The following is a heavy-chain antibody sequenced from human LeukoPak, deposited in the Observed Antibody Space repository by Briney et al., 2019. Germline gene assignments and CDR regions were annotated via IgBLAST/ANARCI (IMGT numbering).Heavy chain of an antibody. D-gene: IGHD2-15*01. Sequence: SVKVSCKASGGTFSSYAISWVRQAPGQGLEWMGGIIPIFGIANYAQKFQGRVTITADKSTSTAYMELSSLRSEDTAVYYCARGSVVVDGHNDAFDIWGQGTMVTVSS. CDR2: IIPIFGIA. V-gene: IGHV1-69*17. CDR1: GGTFSSYA. J-gene: IGHJ3*02. CDR3: ARGSVVVDGHNDAFDI.